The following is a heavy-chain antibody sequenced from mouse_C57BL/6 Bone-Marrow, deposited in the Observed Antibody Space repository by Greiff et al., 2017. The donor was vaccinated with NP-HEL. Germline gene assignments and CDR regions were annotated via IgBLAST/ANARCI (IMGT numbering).Heavy chain of an antibody. CDR1: GYTFTSYG. CDR2: IYPRSGNT. J-gene: IGHJ3*01. V-gene: IGHV1-81*01. Sequence: VQLQQSGAELARPGASVKLSCKASGYTFTSYGISWVKQRTGQGLEWIGEIYPRSGNTYYNEKFKGKATLTADKSSSTAYMELRGLTSEDSAVYFCARGDYYGSTTWFAYWGQGTLVTVSA. CDR3: ARGDYYGSTTWFAY. D-gene: IGHD1-1*01.